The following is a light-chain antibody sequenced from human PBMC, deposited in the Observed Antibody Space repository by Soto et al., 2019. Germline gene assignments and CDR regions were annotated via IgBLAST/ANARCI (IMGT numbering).Light chain of an antibody. V-gene: IGLV2-8*01. Sequence: QAVVTQPPSASGSPGQSVTISCTGTSSDVGGYNYVSWYQQHPGKAPKLMIYEVSKRPSGVPDRFSGSKSGNTASLTVSGLQAEDEADYYCSSYAGSNNFEVVFGGGTKVTVL. CDR2: EVS. CDR3: SSYAGSNNFEVV. J-gene: IGLJ2*01. CDR1: SSDVGGYNY.